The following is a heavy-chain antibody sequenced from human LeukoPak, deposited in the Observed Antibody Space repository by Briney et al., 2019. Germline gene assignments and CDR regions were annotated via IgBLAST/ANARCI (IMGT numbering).Heavy chain of an antibody. CDR1: GDSVSSNSVT. J-gene: IGHJ5*02. D-gene: IGHD2-2*01. Sequence: SQTLSLTCAISGDSVSSNSVTWNWIRQSPPRGLEWLGRTFYRSTWYNDYAVSVRGRITVNPDTSKNQFSLHLNSVTPEDTAVYYCARRLTQYDCFDPWGQGILVTVSS. CDR2: TFYRSTWYN. V-gene: IGHV6-1*01. CDR3: ARRLTQYDCFDP.